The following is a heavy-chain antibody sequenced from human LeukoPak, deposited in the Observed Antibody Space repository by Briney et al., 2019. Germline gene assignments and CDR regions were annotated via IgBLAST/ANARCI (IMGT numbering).Heavy chain of an antibody. CDR1: GYTFTGYY. D-gene: IGHD3-22*01. V-gene: IGHV1-2*02. J-gene: IGHJ4*02. Sequence: ASVKVSCRASGYTFTGYYMHWVRQAPGQGLEWMGWINANSGDTKYAQKFQGRVTMTRDTSISTAYMELSRLRSDDTAMYYCAREISGYSDYWGQGTLVTVSS. CDR2: INANSGDT. CDR3: AREISGYSDY.